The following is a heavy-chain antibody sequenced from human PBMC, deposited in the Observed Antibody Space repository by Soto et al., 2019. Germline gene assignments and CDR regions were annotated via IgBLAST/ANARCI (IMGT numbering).Heavy chain of an antibody. D-gene: IGHD6-6*01. CDR1: GGTFSTYA. J-gene: IGHJ3*01. CDR2: IIPIFGTA. Sequence: QVQLVQSGAEVKKPGSSVKVSCKASGGTFSTYAINWVRQAPGQGLEWMGGIIPIFGTANYAQKFQGRVTITADESTNIAYMEMSSLRSEDTAVYYCARHSSSPPDAFEVWGQGTMVTVSS. CDR3: ARHSSSPPDAFEV. V-gene: IGHV1-69*12.